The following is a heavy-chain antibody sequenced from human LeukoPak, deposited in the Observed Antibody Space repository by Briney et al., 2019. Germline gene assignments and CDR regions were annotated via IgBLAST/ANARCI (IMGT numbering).Heavy chain of an antibody. CDR3: ARHYGSGSWGAFDI. Sequence: SETLSLTCTVSGGSISSNSHYWGWIRQPPGKGLEWIGSIYYSGRTYNNPSLKSRVTISVDTSKNQFSLKLSSVTAADTAVYYCARHYGSGSWGAFDIWGQGTMVTVSS. D-gene: IGHD3-10*01. CDR2: IYYSGRT. V-gene: IGHV4-39*01. J-gene: IGHJ3*02. CDR1: GGSISSNSHY.